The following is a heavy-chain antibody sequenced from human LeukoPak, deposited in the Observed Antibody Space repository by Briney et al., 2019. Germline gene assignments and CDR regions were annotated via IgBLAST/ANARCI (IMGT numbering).Heavy chain of an antibody. CDR1: GGSISSSSYY. J-gene: IGHJ4*02. CDR2: IYYSGST. V-gene: IGHV4-39*07. Sequence: PSETLSLTCTVSGGSISSSSYYWGWIRQPPGKGLEWIGSIYYSGSTYYNPSLKSRVTISVDTSKNQFSLKLSSVPAADTAVYYCARRPNYYDSSGYSIGLDYWGQGTLVTVSS. D-gene: IGHD3-22*01. CDR3: ARRPNYYDSSGYSIGLDY.